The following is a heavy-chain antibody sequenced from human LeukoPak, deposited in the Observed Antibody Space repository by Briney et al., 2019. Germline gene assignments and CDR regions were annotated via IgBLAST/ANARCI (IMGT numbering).Heavy chain of an antibody. CDR1: GSTFSNYS. CDR3: ARGGGSSVAGFDY. CDR2: ISSSSSTI. V-gene: IGHV3-48*04. J-gene: IGHJ4*02. D-gene: IGHD6-19*01. Sequence: GRSLRLSCAASGSTFSNYSMNWVRQAPGKGLEWVSYISSSSSTIYYADSVKGRFTISRDNAKNSLYLQMSSLRAEDTAVYYCARGGGSSVAGFDYWGQGTLVTVSS.